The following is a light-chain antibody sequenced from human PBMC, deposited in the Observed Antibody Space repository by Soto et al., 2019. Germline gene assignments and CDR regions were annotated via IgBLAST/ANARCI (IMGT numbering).Light chain of an antibody. V-gene: IGLV1-40*01. CDR1: SYNIGAGYD. CDR2: GNS. J-gene: IGLJ3*02. CDR3: QSYDSSLSGWV. Sequence: QSVLTQPPSVSGAPGQRVTISCTGSSYNIGAGYDVHWYQQLPGTAPKLLIYGNSNRPSGVPDRFSGSKSGTSASLAITGLQADDEADYYCQSYDSSLSGWVFGGGTKVTVL.